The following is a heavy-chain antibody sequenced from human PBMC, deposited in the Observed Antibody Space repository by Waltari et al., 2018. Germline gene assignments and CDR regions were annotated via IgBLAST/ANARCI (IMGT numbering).Heavy chain of an antibody. V-gene: IGHV3-30*02. D-gene: IGHD4-17*01. CDR2: KGFDGSKI. Sequence: QVQLVESGGGVVQPGISLRLSCAASGFVFSTHGMHWVRQIPGKGVGWVAFKGFDGSKIFGADSVRGRFTVSRDNFKNMLYLQMNSLRPEDSAVYYCAKDGDYSLTEYDAFDVWGRGTVVTVS. CDR3: AKDGDYSLTEYDAFDV. J-gene: IGHJ3*01. CDR1: GFVFSTHG.